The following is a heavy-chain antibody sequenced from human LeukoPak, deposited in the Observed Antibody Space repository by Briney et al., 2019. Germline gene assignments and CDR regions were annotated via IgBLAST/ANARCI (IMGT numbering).Heavy chain of an antibody. V-gene: IGHV4-61*02. CDR3: ARGRGSSWYYFDY. D-gene: IGHD6-13*01. CDR1: GGSISRGSYY. J-gene: IGHJ4*02. CDR2: IYNSGST. Sequence: SETLSLTCVVSGGSISRGSYYWNWIRQPAGKGLEWMGRIYNSGSTNYNPSLKSRVTISADMSRNQLSLLLTSVTAADTAVYYCARGRGSSWYYFDYWGQGTLVTVSS.